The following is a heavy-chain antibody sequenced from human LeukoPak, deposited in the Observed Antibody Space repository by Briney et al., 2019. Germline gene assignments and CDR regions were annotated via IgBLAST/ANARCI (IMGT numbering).Heavy chain of an antibody. CDR3: ASDNYYGSGSHLLH. Sequence: SETLSLTCTVSGGSINNNFYYWGWIRQPPGKGLEWIGSIYYSGSTYYNPSLKSRVTMSVDTSKNQFSLKLSSVTAADTAVYYCASDNYYGSGSHLLHWGQGTLVTVSS. J-gene: IGHJ1*01. CDR2: IYYSGST. D-gene: IGHD3-10*01. V-gene: IGHV4-39*07. CDR1: GGSINNNFYY.